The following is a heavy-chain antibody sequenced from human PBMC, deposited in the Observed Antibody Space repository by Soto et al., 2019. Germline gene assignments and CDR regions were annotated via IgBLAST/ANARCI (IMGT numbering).Heavy chain of an antibody. J-gene: IGHJ4*02. CDR2: IYHSGNT. Sequence: PSETLSLTCSVTGGSISTYYWSWIRQPPGKGLEWIGYIYHSGNTNYNPSLKSRVTIFVDTYKNQFSLELTSVTAADTAVYYCAREGGGGTIAFDYWGQGTPVTVSS. CDR1: GGSISTYY. CDR3: AREGGGGTIAFDY. D-gene: IGHD2-21*01. V-gene: IGHV4-59*01.